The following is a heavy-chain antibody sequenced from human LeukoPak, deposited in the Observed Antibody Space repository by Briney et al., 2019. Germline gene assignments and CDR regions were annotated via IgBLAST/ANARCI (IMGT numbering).Heavy chain of an antibody. V-gene: IGHV4-34*01. J-gene: IGHJ4*02. D-gene: IGHD3-10*01. CDR3: ARHSRGGSGSYYKSSRLDY. Sequence: SETLSLTCAVYGGSFSGYYWSWIRQPPGKGLEWIGEINHSGSTNYNPSLKSRVTISVDTSKNQFSLKLSSVTAADTAVYYCARHSRGGSGSYYKSSRLDYWGQGTLVTVSS. CDR1: GGSFSGYY. CDR2: INHSGST.